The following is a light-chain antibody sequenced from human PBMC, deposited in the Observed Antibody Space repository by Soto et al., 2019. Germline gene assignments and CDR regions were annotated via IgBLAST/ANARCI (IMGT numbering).Light chain of an antibody. J-gene: IGKJ3*01. Sequence: EIVLTQSPGTLSLSPGERATLSCRASQSVSSSYLAWYQQKPGQAPRLLIYGASSRATGIPDRFSGSGSGTDFTLTISRLEPEDFAVYYCQPYGSSPRITFGPGTKVYIK. CDR2: GAS. CDR3: QPYGSSPRIT. V-gene: IGKV3-20*01. CDR1: QSVSSSY.